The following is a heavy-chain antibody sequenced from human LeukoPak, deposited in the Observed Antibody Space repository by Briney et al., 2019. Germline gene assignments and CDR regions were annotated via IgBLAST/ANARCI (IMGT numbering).Heavy chain of an antibody. D-gene: IGHD5-18*01. CDR1: GGSISSYY. V-gene: IGHV4-59*01. CDR2: IYYSGST. CDR3: ARVPDGYSYGYWVGAFDI. J-gene: IGHJ3*02. Sequence: PSETLSLTCTVSGGSISSYYWSWIRQPPGKGQEWIGYIYYSGSTNYNPSLKSRVTISVDTSKNQFSLKLSSVTAADTAVYYCARVPDGYSYGYWVGAFDIWGQGTMVTLSS.